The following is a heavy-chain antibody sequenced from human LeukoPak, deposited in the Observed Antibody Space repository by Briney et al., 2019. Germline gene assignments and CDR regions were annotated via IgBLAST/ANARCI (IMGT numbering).Heavy chain of an antibody. D-gene: IGHD2-21*01. CDR3: AKDMAYQLLYHFDS. CDR1: GFTFSNYG. V-gene: IGHV3-30*02. J-gene: IGHJ4*02. Sequence: PGGSLRLSCAASGFTFSNYGMHWVRQAPGKGLEWLGLIRHDATHTEYADSVKGRLTISRDNSNNTLFLQISRVRGDDTAVYYCAKDMAYQLLYHFDSWGQGTLVTVSS. CDR2: IRHDATHT.